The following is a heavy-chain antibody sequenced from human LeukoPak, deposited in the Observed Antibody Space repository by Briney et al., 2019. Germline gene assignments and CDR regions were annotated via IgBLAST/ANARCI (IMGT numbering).Heavy chain of an antibody. D-gene: IGHD3-10*02. CDR2: ISVSGDST. J-gene: IGHJ6*04. CDR1: GFTFSSYA. CDR3: AELGITMIGGV. V-gene: IGHV3-23*01. Sequence: GGSLRLSCAASGFTFSSYAMSWVRQAPGKGLEWVSVISVSGDSTYYADSVRGRFTISRDNSKNTLYLQINSLRAEDTAVYYCAELGITMIGGVWGKGTTVTISS.